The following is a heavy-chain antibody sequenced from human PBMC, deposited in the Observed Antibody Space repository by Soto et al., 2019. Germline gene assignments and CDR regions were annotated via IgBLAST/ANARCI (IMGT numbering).Heavy chain of an antibody. D-gene: IGHD4-17*01. V-gene: IGHV3-23*01. CDR2: ISSRGDST. CDR3: AHPRGYGVFDAVDI. Sequence: EVQLLESGGGLVQPGGSLRLSCAASGFIFSTYAMNWVRQAPGKGLEWVSAISSRGDSTYYAESVRGRFTISRDTSINTLYLQLSRLRTEDTAVYYCAHPRGYGVFDAVDIWGQGTMVTVSS. J-gene: IGHJ3*02. CDR1: GFIFSTYA.